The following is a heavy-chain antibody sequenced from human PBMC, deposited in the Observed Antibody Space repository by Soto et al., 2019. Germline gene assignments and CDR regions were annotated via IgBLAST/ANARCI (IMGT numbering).Heavy chain of an antibody. Sequence: PGGSLRLSCAASGFTFSSYWMSWVRQAPGKGLEWVANIKQDGSEKYYVDSVKGRFTISRDNAKNSLYLQMNSLRAEDTAVYYCARDLGYLNYDILTGYPYYYYYGMDVWGQGTTVTVSS. V-gene: IGHV3-7*01. CDR3: ARDLGYLNYDILTGYPYYYYYGMDV. CDR2: IKQDGSEK. D-gene: IGHD3-9*01. CDR1: GFTFSSYW. J-gene: IGHJ6*02.